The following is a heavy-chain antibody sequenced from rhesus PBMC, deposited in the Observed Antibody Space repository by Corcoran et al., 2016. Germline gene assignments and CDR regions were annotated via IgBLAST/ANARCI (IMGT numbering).Heavy chain of an antibody. CDR1: GYSISSGYG. V-gene: IGHV4-122*02. CDR2: ISYGGST. CDR3: ARSRYSGSYLDY. J-gene: IGHJ4*01. D-gene: IGHD3-16*01. Sequence: QLQLQESGPGLVKPSETLSLTCAVSGYSISSGYGWSWIRHPPGKGLEWIGHISYGGSTSYNPSLNSRVTNSRDTSKNQFSLQLRSATAAATAVYYCARSRYSGSYLDYWGQGVLVTVSS.